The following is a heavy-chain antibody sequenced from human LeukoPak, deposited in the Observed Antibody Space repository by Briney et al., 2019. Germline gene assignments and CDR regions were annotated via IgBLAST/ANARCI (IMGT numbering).Heavy chain of an antibody. D-gene: IGHD3-22*01. Sequence: SVKVSCKASGGTFSSYAISWVRQAPGQGLEWMGGMIPIFGTANYAQKFQGRVTITTDESTSTAYMELSSLRSEDTAVYYCASGRARNYYDSSGYYPPVDYWGQGTLVTVSS. J-gene: IGHJ4*02. V-gene: IGHV1-69*05. CDR1: GGTFSSYA. CDR3: ASGRARNYYDSSGYYPPVDY. CDR2: MIPIFGTA.